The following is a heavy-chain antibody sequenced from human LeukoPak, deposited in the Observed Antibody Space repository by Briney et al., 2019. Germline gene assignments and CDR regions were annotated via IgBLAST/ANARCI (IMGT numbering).Heavy chain of an antibody. CDR3: ARDFRGRPRDDSYFDY. V-gene: IGHV3-33*01. J-gene: IGHJ4*02. D-gene: IGHD1-1*01. CDR2: IWYDGSNI. Sequence: SCKASGYTFTGSYMHWVRQAPGKGLEWVAVIWYDGSNIYYADSVKGRFTMSRDNSKNTLYLQMNSLRAEDTAVYYCARDFRGRPRDDSYFDYWGQGTLVSVSS. CDR1: GYTFTGSY.